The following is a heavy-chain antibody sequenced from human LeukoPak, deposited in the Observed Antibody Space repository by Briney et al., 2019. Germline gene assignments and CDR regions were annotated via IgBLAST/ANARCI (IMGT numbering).Heavy chain of an antibody. V-gene: IGHV3-30*03. CDR1: GFIFSNYG. CDR3: ARAVYTGGYGGFYFDY. Sequence: GGSLRLSCAASGFIFSNYGMNWVRQAPGKGLEWVAVISYDGSNKYYADSVKGRFTISRDNSKNTLYLQMNGLRAEDTAIYYCARAVYTGGYGGFYFDYWGLGTLVTVSS. D-gene: IGHD1-26*01. CDR2: ISYDGSNK. J-gene: IGHJ4*02.